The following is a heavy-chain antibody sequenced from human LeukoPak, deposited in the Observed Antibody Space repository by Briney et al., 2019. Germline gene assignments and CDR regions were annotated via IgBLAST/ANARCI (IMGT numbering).Heavy chain of an antibody. J-gene: IGHJ3*02. D-gene: IGHD4-23*01. CDR2: ISWNSGSI. CDR1: GFTFDDYA. V-gene: IGHV3-9*01. Sequence: PGGSLRLSCAASGFTFDDYAMRWVRQAPGKGLEWVSGISWNSGSIGHADSVKGRFTISRDNAKNSLYLQMNSLRAEDTALYYCAKDTNGDYGGDAFDIWGQGTMVTVSS. CDR3: AKDTNGDYGGDAFDI.